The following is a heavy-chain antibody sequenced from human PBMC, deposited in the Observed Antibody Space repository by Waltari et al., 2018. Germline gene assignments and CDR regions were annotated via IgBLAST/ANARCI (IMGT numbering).Heavy chain of an antibody. J-gene: IGHJ4*02. D-gene: IGHD2-8*02. CDR2: IWYEGSYK. CDR1: GFTFSRYA. V-gene: IGHV3-33*06. Sequence: QVQLVESGGGVVQPGRSLRLSCAASGFTFSRYAMHWVRQAPGKGLELVSVIWYEGSYKFYADSVKGRFSISRDNPKNTLHLQMDSLRAEDSAIYYCAKDGSASRLVRYYLDSWGPGTLVTVSS. CDR3: AKDGSASRLVRYYLDS.